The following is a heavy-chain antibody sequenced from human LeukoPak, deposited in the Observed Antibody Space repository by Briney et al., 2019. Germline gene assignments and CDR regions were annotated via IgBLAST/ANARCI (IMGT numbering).Heavy chain of an antibody. CDR3: ARRKHQLVFDY. J-gene: IGHJ4*02. CDR2: IWDDGSNK. V-gene: IGHV3-33*08. CDR1: GFTFDDYG. D-gene: IGHD6-13*01. Sequence: GGSLRLSCAASGFTFDDYGMSWVRQAPGKGLEWVAVIWDDGSNKYYADSVKGRFTISRDNSKNTLYLQMNSLRAEDTAVYYCARRKHQLVFDYWGQGTLVTVSS.